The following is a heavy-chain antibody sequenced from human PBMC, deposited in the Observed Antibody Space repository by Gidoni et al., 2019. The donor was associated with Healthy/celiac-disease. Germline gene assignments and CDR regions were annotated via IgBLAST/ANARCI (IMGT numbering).Heavy chain of an antibody. J-gene: IGHJ4*02. V-gene: IGHV3-33*01. Sequence: QVQLVESGGGVVQPGMSLRLSCAASGFIFSNYGMHWVRQAPGKGLEWVAVIWYDGINKYYAGSVKGRFTISRDNSKNTLYLQMHSLRAEDTAVYYCASGRWLQSFDYWGQGTLVTVSS. CDR3: ASGRWLQSFDY. CDR2: IWYDGINK. CDR1: GFIFSNYG. D-gene: IGHD5-12*01.